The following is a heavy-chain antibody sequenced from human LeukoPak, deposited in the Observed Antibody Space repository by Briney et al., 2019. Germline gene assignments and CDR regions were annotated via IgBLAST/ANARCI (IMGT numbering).Heavy chain of an antibody. CDR3: ARGLFYGSGSYAFDY. CDR1: GFTFSSYD. J-gene: IGHJ4*02. CDR2: IGTAGDT. Sequence: PGGSLRLSCAASGFTFSSYDMHWVRQATGKGLEWVSAIGTAGDTYYPGSVKGRFTISRENAKNSLYLQMNSLRAGDTAVYYCARGLFYGSGSYAFDYWGQGTLVTVSS. V-gene: IGHV3-13*01. D-gene: IGHD3-10*01.